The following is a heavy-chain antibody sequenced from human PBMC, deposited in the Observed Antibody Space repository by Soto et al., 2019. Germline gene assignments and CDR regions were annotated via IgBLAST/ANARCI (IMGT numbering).Heavy chain of an antibody. J-gene: IGHJ4*02. Sequence: QVQLVQSGTGVKKPGASVMVSCKASGYTFTSYAIHWVRQAPGQRLEWMGWINAGNGNTKYSQKFQGRVTITRDTSASTAYMELSSLRSDTAVYYCARGLFPFDYWGQGTLVTVSS. CDR2: INAGNGNT. CDR3: ARGLFPFDY. CDR1: GYTFTSYA. D-gene: IGHD2-21*01. V-gene: IGHV1-3*01.